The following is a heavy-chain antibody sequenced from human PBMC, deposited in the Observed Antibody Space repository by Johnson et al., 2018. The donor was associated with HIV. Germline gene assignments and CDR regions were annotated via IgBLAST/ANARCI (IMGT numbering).Heavy chain of an antibody. CDR3: AREREDYGLDI. Sequence: VQLVESGGGVVQPGRSLRLSCAASGFTFSSYAIHWVRQAPGKGLEWVAVISYDGSNKYYADSVKGRSTISRDNSKNTLYLQMNSLRAEDTAVYYCAREREDYGLDIWGQGTMVTVSS. CDR2: ISYDGSNK. CDR1: GFTFSSYA. V-gene: IGHV3-30-3*01. J-gene: IGHJ3*02. D-gene: IGHD4/OR15-4a*01.